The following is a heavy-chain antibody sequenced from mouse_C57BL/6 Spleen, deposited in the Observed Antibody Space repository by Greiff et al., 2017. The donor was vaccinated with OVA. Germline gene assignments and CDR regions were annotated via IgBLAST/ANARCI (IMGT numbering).Heavy chain of an antibody. CDR2: INPYNGDT. J-gene: IGHJ3*01. V-gene: IGHV1-20*01. CDR1: GYSFTGYF. D-gene: IGHD2-3*01. Sequence: EVKLVESGPELVKPGDSVKISCKASGYSFTGYFMNWVMQSHGKSLEWIGRINPYNGDTFYNQKFKGKATLTVDKSSSTAHMELRSLTSEDSAVYYCASTEDRDGYFFAYWGQGTLVTVSA. CDR3: ASTEDRDGYFFAY.